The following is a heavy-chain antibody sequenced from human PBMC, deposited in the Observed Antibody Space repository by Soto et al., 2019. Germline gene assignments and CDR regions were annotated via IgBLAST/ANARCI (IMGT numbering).Heavy chain of an antibody. CDR1: GYTFTGYY. J-gene: IGHJ4*02. CDR3: AKKGEWELRGYFDY. V-gene: IGHV1-2*04. Sequence: ASVKVSCKASGYTFTGYYMHWVRQAPGQGLEWMGWINPNSGGTNYAQKFQGWVTMTRGTSISTAYMELNSLRAEDTAVYYCAKKGEWELRGYFDYWGQGTLVTVSS. D-gene: IGHD1-26*01. CDR2: INPNSGGT.